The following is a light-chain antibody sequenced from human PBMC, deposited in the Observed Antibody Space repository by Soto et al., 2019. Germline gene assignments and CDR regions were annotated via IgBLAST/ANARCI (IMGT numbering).Light chain of an antibody. CDR2: LNSDGSH. J-gene: IGLJ3*02. V-gene: IGLV4-69*01. CDR3: QTWGTGIQV. Sequence: QLVLTQSPSASASLGASVKLTCTLSSGHSIYAIAWHQQQPEKGPRYLMKLNSDGSHSKGDGIPARFSGSSSGAERYLTISSLQSEDEADYYCQTWGTGIQVFGGGTKLTVL. CDR1: SGHSIYA.